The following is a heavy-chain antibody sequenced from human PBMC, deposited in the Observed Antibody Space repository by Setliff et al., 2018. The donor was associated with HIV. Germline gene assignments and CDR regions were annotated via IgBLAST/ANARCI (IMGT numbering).Heavy chain of an antibody. Sequence: SETLSPTCTVSGGSVSSGPYYWTWIRQPPGKGLEWIVYIYYSGSTNYNSSLKTRVTVSADTSKNQFSLKLTSGTAADTAVYYCVRVQPSTTTVTAFHWFDPWGQGTLVTVSS. CDR2: IYYSGST. CDR1: GGSVSSGPYY. J-gene: IGHJ5*02. V-gene: IGHV4-61*01. D-gene: IGHD4-17*01. CDR3: VRVQPSTTTVTAFHWFDP.